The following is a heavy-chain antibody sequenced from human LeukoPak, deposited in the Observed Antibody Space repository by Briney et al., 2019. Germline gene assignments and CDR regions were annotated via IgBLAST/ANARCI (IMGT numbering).Heavy chain of an antibody. Sequence: GSLRLSCAASGFTFSDYAMSWVRQAPGKGLEWVSGISGSGGSTKYADSVKGRFTISRDNAKNTLSLQMNNLRAEDTGVYYCARDSHLWSIDEWGQGSLVTVSS. J-gene: IGHJ4*02. D-gene: IGHD5-18*01. CDR1: GFTFSDYA. CDR3: ARDSHLWSIDE. CDR2: ISGSGGST. V-gene: IGHV3-23*01.